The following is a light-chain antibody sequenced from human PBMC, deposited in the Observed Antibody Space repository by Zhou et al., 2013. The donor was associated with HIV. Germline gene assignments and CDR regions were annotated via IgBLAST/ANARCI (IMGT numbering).Light chain of an antibody. J-gene: IGKJ1*01. CDR3: MQATQLPRT. V-gene: IGKV2-24*01. CDR1: QSLVHDNGNTY. Sequence: DIVMTQTPLSSPVTLGQPASISCRSSQSLVHDNGNTYLTWFHQRPGQPPRPLIYKISNRFSGVPDRFSGSGSRRDFTLTISGLQPDDVGTYYCMQATQLPRTFGQGTRVDIQ. CDR2: KIS.